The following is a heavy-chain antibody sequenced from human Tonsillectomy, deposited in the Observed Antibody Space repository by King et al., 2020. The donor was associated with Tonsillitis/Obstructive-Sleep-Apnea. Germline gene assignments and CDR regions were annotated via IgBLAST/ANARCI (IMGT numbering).Heavy chain of an antibody. J-gene: IGHJ4*02. V-gene: IGHV3-33*01. CDR2: IWFDGTNK. CDR3: ASRGCSSSICRYYFDY. Sequence: VQLVESGGGVVQPGRSLRLSCAASGFTFSSYGMHWVRQAPGKGLEWVAVIWFDGTNKYYADSVKGRFTISRDNSKNTLYLQMNSLRAEDTAVYYCASRGCSSSICRYYFDYWGQGTLVTVSS. D-gene: IGHD2-2*01. CDR1: GFTFSSYG.